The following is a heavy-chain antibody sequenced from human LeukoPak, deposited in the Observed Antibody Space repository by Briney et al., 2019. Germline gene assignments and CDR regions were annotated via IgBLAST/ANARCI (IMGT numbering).Heavy chain of an antibody. CDR2: INPSGGST. CDR3: ARDQFHGLSVAFEFDY. D-gene: IGHD2-15*01. Sequence: ASVKVTCKASGYTFTSYYMHWVRQAPGQGLEWMGIINPSGGSTSYAQKFQGRVTMTRDTSTSTVYMELSSLRSEDTAVYYCARDQFHGLSVAFEFDYWGQGTLVTVSS. J-gene: IGHJ4*02. CDR1: GYTFTSYY. V-gene: IGHV1-46*01.